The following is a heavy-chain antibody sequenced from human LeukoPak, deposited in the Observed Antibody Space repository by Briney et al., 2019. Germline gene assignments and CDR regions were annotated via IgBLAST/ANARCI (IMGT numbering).Heavy chain of an antibody. D-gene: IGHD6-6*01. CDR3: ALPEGSSGKENWFDP. Sequence: SVKVSCKASGGTFSSYAISWVRQAPGQGLEWMGGIIPIFGTANYAQKFQGRVTITTDESTSTAYMELSSLRSEDTAVYYCALPEGSSGKENWFDPWGQGTLVTVSS. CDR2: IIPIFGTA. CDR1: GGTFSSYA. V-gene: IGHV1-69*05. J-gene: IGHJ5*02.